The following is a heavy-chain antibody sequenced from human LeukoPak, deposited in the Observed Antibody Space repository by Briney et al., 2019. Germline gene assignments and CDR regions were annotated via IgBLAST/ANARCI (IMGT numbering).Heavy chain of an antibody. J-gene: IGHJ6*03. CDR1: GFTFDDYA. CDR3: ARIAAMLRGAYSFYYMEV. Sequence: GGSLRLSCEASGFTFDDYAMHWVRQVPGKGLEWVSGISWNSGRTDYAHSVQARFTISRDNSKNSLYLQMDSLRAEDTAVFFCARIAAMLRGAYSFYYMEVWGRGTTVTISS. V-gene: IGHV3-9*01. CDR2: ISWNSGRT. D-gene: IGHD3-10*01.